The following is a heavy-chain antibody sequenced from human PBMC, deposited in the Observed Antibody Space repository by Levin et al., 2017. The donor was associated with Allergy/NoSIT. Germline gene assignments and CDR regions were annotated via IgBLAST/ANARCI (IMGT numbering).Heavy chain of an antibody. CDR1: GGSFSGYY. J-gene: IGHJ4*02. CDR3: ARGLGYCSSTSCKYSSGWYVGAYYFDY. CDR2: INHSGST. V-gene: IGHV4-34*01. Sequence: SCAVYGGSFSGYYWSWIRQPPGKGLEWIGEINHSGSTNYNPSLKSRVTISVDTSKNQFSLKLSSVTAADTAVYYCARGLGYCSSTSCKYSSGWYVGAYYFDYWGQGTLVTVSS. D-gene: IGHD2-2*03.